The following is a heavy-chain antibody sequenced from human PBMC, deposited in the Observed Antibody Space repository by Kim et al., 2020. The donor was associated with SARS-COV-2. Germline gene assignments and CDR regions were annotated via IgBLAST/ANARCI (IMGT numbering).Heavy chain of an antibody. V-gene: IGHV3-23*01. CDR1: GFTFSSYA. CDR2: ISGSGGST. CDR3: AKALYVVDYYGSGSYYGY. D-gene: IGHD3-10*01. Sequence: GGSLRLSCAASGFTFSSYAMSWVRQAPGKGLEWVSAISGSGGSTYYADSVKGRFTISRDNSKNTLYLQMNSLRAEDTAVYYCAKALYVVDYYGSGSYYGYWGQGTLVTVSS. J-gene: IGHJ4*02.